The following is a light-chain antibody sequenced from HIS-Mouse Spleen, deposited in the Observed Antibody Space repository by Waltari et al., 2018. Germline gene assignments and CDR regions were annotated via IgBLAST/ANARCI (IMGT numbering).Light chain of an antibody. CDR2: DDR. Sequence: SYVLTQPPSVSVAPGKTARITCGGNNIGSKSVHWYQQKPGQAPVLVVYDDRDRPSGIPERFSGSNSGNTATLTISRVEAGDEADYYCQVWDSSSDHNYVFGTGTKVTVL. CDR3: QVWDSSSDHNYV. V-gene: IGLV3-21*03. CDR1: NIGSKS. J-gene: IGLJ1*01.